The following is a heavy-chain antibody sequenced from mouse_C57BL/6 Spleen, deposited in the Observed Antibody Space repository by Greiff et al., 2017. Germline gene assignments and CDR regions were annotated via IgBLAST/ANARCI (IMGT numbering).Heavy chain of an antibody. CDR3: TTPLGGFAY. Sequence: QLKESGAELVRPGASVKLSCTASGFNIKDDYMHWVKQRPEQGLEWIGWIDPENGDTEYASKFQGKATITADTSSNTAYLQLSSLTSEDTAVYYCTTPLGGFAYWGQVTLVTVSA. J-gene: IGHJ3*01. CDR2: IDPENGDT. V-gene: IGHV14-4*01. CDR1: GFNIKDDY. D-gene: IGHD4-1*01.